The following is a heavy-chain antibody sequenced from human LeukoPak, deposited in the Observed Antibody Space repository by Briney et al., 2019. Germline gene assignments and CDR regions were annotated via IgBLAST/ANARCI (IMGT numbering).Heavy chain of an antibody. CDR1: GVSISSSSYY. V-gene: IGHV4-39*01. CDR3: ARGFGNYYGSGSYYPFDY. J-gene: IGHJ4*02. D-gene: IGHD3-10*01. Sequence: SETLSLTCTVSGVSISSSSYYWGWIRQPPGKGLEWIGSIYYSGSTYYNPSLKSRVTISVDTSKNQFSLKLSSVTAADTAVYYCARGFGNYYGSGSYYPFDYWGQGTLVTVSS. CDR2: IYYSGST.